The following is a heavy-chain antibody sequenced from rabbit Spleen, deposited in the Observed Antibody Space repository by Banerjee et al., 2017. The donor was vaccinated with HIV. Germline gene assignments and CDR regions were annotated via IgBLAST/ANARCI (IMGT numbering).Heavy chain of an antibody. D-gene: IGHD3-1*01. CDR1: GFSFGDRDV. Sequence: QEQLVESGGGLVQPEGSLTLTCTASGFSFGDRDVMCWVRQAPGKGLEWIACINVATGKPVYATWAKGRFTISRTSSTTVTLQMTSLTAADTATHFCARDLASVVGWNFSLWGQGTLVTVS. CDR2: INVATGKP. V-gene: IGHV1S45*01. J-gene: IGHJ4*01. CDR3: ARDLASVVGWNFSL.